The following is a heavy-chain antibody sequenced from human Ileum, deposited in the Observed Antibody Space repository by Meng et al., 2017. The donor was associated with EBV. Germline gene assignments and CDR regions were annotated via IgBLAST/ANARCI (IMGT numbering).Heavy chain of an antibody. J-gene: IGHJ4*02. V-gene: IGHV3-74*01. CDR1: GFTFSTFW. D-gene: IGHD5/OR15-5a*01. CDR3: FLVSTVTQPDF. CDR2: ISPDGSRT. Sequence: EQPVGSGGALVQPGASLRLSVAASGFTFSTFWMHWVRQAPGKGLVWVSRISPDGSRTNYADSVKGRFTISRDNAKNMVYLQMSSLRAEDTAVYHCFLVSTVTQPDFWGPGTLVTVSS.